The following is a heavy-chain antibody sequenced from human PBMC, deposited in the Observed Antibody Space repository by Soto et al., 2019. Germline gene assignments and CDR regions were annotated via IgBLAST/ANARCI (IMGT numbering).Heavy chain of an antibody. CDR3: ARERTMVRWDGMDV. D-gene: IGHD3-10*01. CDR1: GYTFPSYA. Sequence: GASVKVSCKASGYTFPSYAVHWVRQAPGQRLEWMGWINAGNGNTKYSQKFQGRVTITRDTSASTAYMELSSLRSEDTAVYYCARERTMVRWDGMDVWGQGTTVTVSS. V-gene: IGHV1-3*01. CDR2: INAGNGNT. J-gene: IGHJ6*02.